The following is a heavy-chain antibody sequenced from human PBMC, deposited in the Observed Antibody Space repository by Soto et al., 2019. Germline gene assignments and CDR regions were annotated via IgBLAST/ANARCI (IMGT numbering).Heavy chain of an antibody. CDR3: ARLVDGFAFDI. CDR2: SYYSGST. V-gene: IGHV4-39*01. J-gene: IGHJ3*02. CDR1: GGSFSSSRYY. Sequence: LETLCLTCTVSGGSFSSSRYYWGWIRQPPGKGLEWIGSSYYSGSTYYNPSLKSRVTIAVDTSKNQFSLNLSSVIAADTAVYYCARLVDGFAFDIWGQGTMVTVSS. D-gene: IGHD3-10*01.